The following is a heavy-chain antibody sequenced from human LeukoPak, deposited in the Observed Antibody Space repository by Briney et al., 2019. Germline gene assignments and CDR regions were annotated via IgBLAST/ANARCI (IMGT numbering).Heavy chain of an antibody. CDR1: GGSISSGSYY. V-gene: IGHV4-61*02. Sequence: SQTLSLTCTVSGGSISSGSYYWSWIRQPAGTGLEWIGRIYTSGSTNYNPSLKSRVTISVDTSKNQFSLKLSSVTAADTAVYYCARRSYYDYVWGSYQDAFDIWGQGTMVTASS. D-gene: IGHD3-16*02. CDR3: ARRSYYDYVWGSYQDAFDI. J-gene: IGHJ3*02. CDR2: IYTSGST.